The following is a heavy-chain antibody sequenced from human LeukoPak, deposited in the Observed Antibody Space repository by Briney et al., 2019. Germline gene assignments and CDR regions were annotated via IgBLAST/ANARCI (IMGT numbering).Heavy chain of an antibody. CDR1: GGSISSYY. CDR3: ARDLTYYDSSGSLVD. J-gene: IGHJ3*01. Sequence: SETLSLTCTVSGGSISSYYWSWIRQPPGKGLEWIGSIYYSGSTYYNPSLKSRVTISVDTSKNQFSLKLSSVTAADTAVYYCARDLTYYDSSGSLVDWGQGTMVTVSS. CDR2: IYYSGST. D-gene: IGHD3-22*01. V-gene: IGHV4-59*12.